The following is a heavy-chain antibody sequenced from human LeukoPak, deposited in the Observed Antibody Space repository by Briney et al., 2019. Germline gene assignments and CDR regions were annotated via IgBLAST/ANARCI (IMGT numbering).Heavy chain of an antibody. CDR2: ISSSSSYI. J-gene: IGHJ4*02. D-gene: IGHD6-19*01. V-gene: IGHV3-21*01. CDR1: GFTFSSYS. Sequence: GGSLRLSCAASGFTFSSYSMNWVRQAPGKGLEWVSSISSSSSYIYYADSVKGRFTISRDNAKNSLYLQMNGLRAEDTAVYYCARGDSSGQTGGYWGQGTLVTVSS. CDR3: ARGDSSGQTGGY.